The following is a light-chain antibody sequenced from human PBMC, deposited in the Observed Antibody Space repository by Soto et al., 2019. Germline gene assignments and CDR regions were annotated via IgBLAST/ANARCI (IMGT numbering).Light chain of an antibody. Sequence: QLTQSPSSLSASVGDRVTITCRASQGISSYLAWYQQKPGKAPKLLIYAASSLESGVPSRFSGSGSGTEFTLTISSLRPDDFATYYCQQYNGYSGTFGQGTKVDIK. V-gene: IGKV1-9*01. CDR1: QGISSY. J-gene: IGKJ1*01. CDR2: AAS. CDR3: QQYNGYSGT.